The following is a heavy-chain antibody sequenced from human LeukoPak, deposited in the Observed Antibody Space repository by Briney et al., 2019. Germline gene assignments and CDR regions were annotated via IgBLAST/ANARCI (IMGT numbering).Heavy chain of an antibody. CDR1: GFTFGNYG. J-gene: IGHJ6*02. CDR3: AKELYNYGDYGAEGLDV. Sequence: GGSLRLSCAVSGFTFGNYGMHWVRQAPGKGLEWVALISYDGGSEYYAGSVKGRFTISRDNSKITVYLQMNSLKAEDTAVYYCAKELYNYGDYGAEGLDVGGQGTTVTVSS. D-gene: IGHD4-17*01. V-gene: IGHV3-30*18. CDR2: ISYDGGSE.